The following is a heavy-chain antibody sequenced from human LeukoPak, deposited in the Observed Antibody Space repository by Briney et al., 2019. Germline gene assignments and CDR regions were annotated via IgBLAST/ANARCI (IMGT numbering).Heavy chain of an antibody. Sequence: ASVKVSCKASGYTFTSYAMHWVRQAPGQRLEWMGWINAGNGNTKYSQKFQGRVTITRDTSASTAYMELSSLRSEDTAVYYCARDQAPRRNWIDPWGQGTLVTVSS. D-gene: IGHD2/OR15-2a*01. CDR3: ARDQAPRRNWIDP. J-gene: IGHJ5*02. V-gene: IGHV1-3*01. CDR2: INAGNGNT. CDR1: GYTFTSYA.